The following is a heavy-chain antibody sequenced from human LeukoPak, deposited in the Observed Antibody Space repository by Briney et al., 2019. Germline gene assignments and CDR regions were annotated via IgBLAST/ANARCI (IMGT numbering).Heavy chain of an antibody. CDR2: INPNSGGT. CDR3: ARAPVVVVAARRRDKKIQNWFDP. CDR1: GYTFTGFH. Sequence: ASVKVSCKASGYTFTGFHMHWVRQAPGQGLEWMGWINPNSGGTNYAQKFQGRVTMTRDTSISTVYMELSRLRSDDTAVYYCARAPVVVVAARRRDKKIQNWFDPWGQGTLVTVSS. J-gene: IGHJ5*02. V-gene: IGHV1-2*02. D-gene: IGHD2-15*01.